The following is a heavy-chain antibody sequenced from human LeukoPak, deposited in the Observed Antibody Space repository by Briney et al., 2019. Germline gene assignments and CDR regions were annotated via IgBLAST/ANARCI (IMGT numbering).Heavy chain of an antibody. J-gene: IGHJ6*03. CDR1: GGTFSSYA. D-gene: IGHD2-2*02. V-gene: IGHV1-69*13. CDR2: IIPIFGTA. CDR3: ARDRLPLDLGYCSSTSCYKPYYYYMDV. Sequence: ASVKVSCKASGGTFSSYAISWVRQAPGQGLEWMGGIIPIFGTANYAQKFQGRVTITADESTSTAYMELSSLRSEDTAVYYCARDRLPLDLGYCSSTSCYKPYYYYMDVWGKGTTVTVSS.